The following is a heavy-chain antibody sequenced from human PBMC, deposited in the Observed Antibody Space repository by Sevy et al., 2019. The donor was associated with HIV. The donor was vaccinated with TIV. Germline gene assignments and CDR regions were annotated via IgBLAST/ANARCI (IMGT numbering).Heavy chain of an antibody. J-gene: IGHJ4*02. V-gene: IGHV3-23*01. Sequence: GGSLRLSCAASGFTLSSYAMSWVRQAPGKGLEWVSAISGSGGSTYYADSVKGRFTISRDNSKNTLYLQMNSLRAEDTAVYYCAKGGKGIVVVVAAYEYWGQGSLVTVSS. CDR3: AKGGKGIVVVVAAYEY. CDR2: ISGSGGST. D-gene: IGHD2-15*01. CDR1: GFTLSSYA.